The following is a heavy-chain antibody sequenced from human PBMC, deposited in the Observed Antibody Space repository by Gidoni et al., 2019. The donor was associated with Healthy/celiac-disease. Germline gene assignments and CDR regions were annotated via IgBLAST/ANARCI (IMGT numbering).Heavy chain of an antibody. CDR3: ARAEGQVATAH. Sequence: QVQLQQWGAGLLKPSETLSLTCAVYGGSFSGYYWSWIRQPPWKGLEWIGQINHSGSTNYNPSLKSRVTISVDTSKNHFSLKLSSVTAADTAVYYCARAEGQVATAHWGQGTLVTVSS. V-gene: IGHV4-34*01. D-gene: IGHD5-12*01. CDR2: INHSGST. J-gene: IGHJ4*02. CDR1: GGSFSGYY.